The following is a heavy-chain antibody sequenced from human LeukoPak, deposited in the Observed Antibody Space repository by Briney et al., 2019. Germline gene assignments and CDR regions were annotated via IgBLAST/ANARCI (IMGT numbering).Heavy chain of an antibody. CDR1: GFSFSSYT. CDR2: ISISSSSI. V-gene: IGHV3-21*04. D-gene: IGHD4/OR15-4a*01. CDR3: ARRAGAYSHPYDY. J-gene: IGHJ4*02. Sequence: SGGSLRLSCATSGFSFSSYTMNWVRQAPGKGLEWVSSISISSSSIYYADSVKGRFTISRDNSKNTLYLQMNSLRAEDTAVYYCARRAGAYSHPYDYWGQGTLVTVSS.